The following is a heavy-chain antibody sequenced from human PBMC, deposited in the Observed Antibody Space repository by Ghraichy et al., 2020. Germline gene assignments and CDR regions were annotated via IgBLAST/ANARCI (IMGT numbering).Heavy chain of an antibody. J-gene: IGHJ4*02. CDR2: INHSGST. CDR1: GGSFSGYY. CDR3: ARHTEHSSSWFRPFDY. V-gene: IGHV4-34*01. Sequence: SETLSLTCAVYGGSFSGYYWSWIRQPPGKGLAWIGEINHSGSTNYNPSLKSRVTISVDTSKNQFSLKLSSVTAADTAVYYCARHTEHSSSWFRPFDYWGQGTLVTVSS. D-gene: IGHD6-13*01.